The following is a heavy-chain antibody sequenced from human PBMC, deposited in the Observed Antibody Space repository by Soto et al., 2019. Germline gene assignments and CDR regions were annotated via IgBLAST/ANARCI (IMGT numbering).Heavy chain of an antibody. CDR1: GFTFSSYG. J-gene: IGHJ3*02. V-gene: IGHV3-33*01. D-gene: IGHD7-27*01. CDR3: ARSMLLTGDYAFDI. CDR2: IWYDGSNK. Sequence: GGSLRLSCAASGFTFSSYGMHWVRQAPGKGLEWVAVIWYDGSNKYYADSVKGRFTISRDNSKNTLYLQMNSLRAEDTAVYYCARSMLLTGDYAFDIWGQGTMVTVSS.